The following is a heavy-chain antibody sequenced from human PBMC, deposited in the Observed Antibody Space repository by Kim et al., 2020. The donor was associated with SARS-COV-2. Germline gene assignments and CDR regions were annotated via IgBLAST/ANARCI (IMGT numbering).Heavy chain of an antibody. J-gene: IGHJ4*02. Sequence: SETLSLTCTVSGGSIRTYYWSWIRQPAGKGLEWIGRFYASGTTNYNPSLKSRVTMSVDTSKNQFSLKMSSVTAADTAVYYCSRDYADWGQGILVTVS. CDR2: FYASGTT. V-gene: IGHV4-4*07. CDR1: GGSIRTYY. D-gene: IGHD3-16*01. CDR3: SRDYAD.